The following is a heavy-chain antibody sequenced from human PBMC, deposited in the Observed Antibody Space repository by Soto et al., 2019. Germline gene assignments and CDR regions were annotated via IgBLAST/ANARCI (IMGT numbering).Heavy chain of an antibody. Sequence: GSLRLSCAASGFTFSSYGMLWVRQAPGKGLEWVAVISYDGSSKYYADSVKGRFTISRDNSKNTLYLQMNSLRAEDTAVYYCAKERKNNDFWSGYYHFDYWGQGTLVTVSS. V-gene: IGHV3-30*18. CDR3: AKERKNNDFWSGYYHFDY. D-gene: IGHD3-3*01. CDR1: GFTFSSYG. CDR2: ISYDGSSK. J-gene: IGHJ4*02.